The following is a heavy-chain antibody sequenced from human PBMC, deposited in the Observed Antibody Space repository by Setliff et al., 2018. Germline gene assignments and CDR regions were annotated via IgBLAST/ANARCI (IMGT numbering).Heavy chain of an antibody. J-gene: IGHJ4*02. D-gene: IGHD3-16*01. CDR2: ISPYSGES. CDR1: GFRFTSFG. Sequence: ASVKVSCKTSGFRFTSFGFSWVRQAPGQGLEWMGWISPYSGESNYAQKFEDRLTVTADTSTKTIYMELRSLTSDDTAVYFCTRSRGPRVVLAADFDFWGQGTLVTVSS. V-gene: IGHV1-18*04. CDR3: TRSRGPRVVLAADFDF.